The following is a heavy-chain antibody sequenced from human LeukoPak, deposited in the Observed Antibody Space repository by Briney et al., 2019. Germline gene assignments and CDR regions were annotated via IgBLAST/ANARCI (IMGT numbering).Heavy chain of an antibody. CDR1: GFTFSSFW. CDR3: ARGGSYSDYYYGMDV. V-gene: IGHV3-7*01. J-gene: IGHJ6*02. Sequence: GGSLRLSCAASGFTFSSFWMSWVRQAPGKGLEWVANIKQAGSEKYYVDSVKGRFTISRDNAKNSLYLQMNSLRAEDTAVYYCARGGSYSDYYYGMDVWGQGTTVTVSS. CDR2: IKQAGSEK. D-gene: IGHD1-26*01.